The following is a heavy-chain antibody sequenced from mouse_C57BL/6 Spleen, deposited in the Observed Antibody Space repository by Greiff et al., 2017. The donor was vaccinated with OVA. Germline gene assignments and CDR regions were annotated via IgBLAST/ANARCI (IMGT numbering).Heavy chain of an antibody. CDR3: ASTRTGTGSFDY. Sequence: QVQLQQSGAELVKPGASVKLSCKASGYTFTSYWMHWVKQRPGQGLEWIGMIHPNSGSTNYNEKFKSKATLTVDKSSSTAYMQLSSLTSEDSAVYYCASTRTGTGSFDYWGQGTTLTVSS. CDR2: IHPNSGST. CDR1: GYTFTSYW. J-gene: IGHJ2*01. D-gene: IGHD4-1*01. V-gene: IGHV1-64*01.